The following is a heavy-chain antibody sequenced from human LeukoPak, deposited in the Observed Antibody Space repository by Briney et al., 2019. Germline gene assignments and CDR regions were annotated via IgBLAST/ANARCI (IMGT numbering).Heavy chain of an antibody. J-gene: IGHJ5*02. CDR2: IWDDGSKK. D-gene: IGHD3-3*01. V-gene: IGHV3-33*08. Sequence: PGGALRLSCAASGFTFSSYGMHWVGQAPGKGLEGVAVIWDDGSKKYYADSVKGRFTISRDNSKNTLYLQMNSLRAEDTAVYYCARDLEWAARHAPLRFDPWGQGTLVTVSS. CDR1: GFTFSSYG. CDR3: ARDLEWAARHAPLRFDP.